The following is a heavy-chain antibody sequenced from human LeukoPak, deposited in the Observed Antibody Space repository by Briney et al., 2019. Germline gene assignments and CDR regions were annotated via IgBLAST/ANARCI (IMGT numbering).Heavy chain of an antibody. CDR1: GGSISSSSYF. V-gene: IGHV4-39*01. Sequence: KPSETLSLTCTVSGGSISSSSYFWGWIRQPPGKGLEWIGSIYYSGSTYYNPSLKSRVTIAVDTSKNQFSLKLSSVTAADTAVYYCARQGWSKDFNYWGQGTLVTVSS. J-gene: IGHJ4*02. D-gene: IGHD2-15*01. CDR2: IYYSGST. CDR3: ARQGWSKDFNY.